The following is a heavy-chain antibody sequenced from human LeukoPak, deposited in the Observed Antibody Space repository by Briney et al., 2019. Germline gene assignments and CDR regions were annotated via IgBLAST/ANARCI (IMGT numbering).Heavy chain of an antibody. CDR1: GVSISSGGYS. V-gene: IGHV4-30-2*01. D-gene: IGHD3-10*01. CDR2: IYHSGST. Sequence: SETLSLTCAVSGVSISSGGYSWSWIRQPPGKGLEWIGYIYHSGSTYYNPSLKSRVTISVDRSKNQFSLKLSSVTAADAAVYYCARGGGGYYGSGSYKVDYWGQGTLVTVSS. CDR3: ARGGGGYYGSGSYKVDY. J-gene: IGHJ4*02.